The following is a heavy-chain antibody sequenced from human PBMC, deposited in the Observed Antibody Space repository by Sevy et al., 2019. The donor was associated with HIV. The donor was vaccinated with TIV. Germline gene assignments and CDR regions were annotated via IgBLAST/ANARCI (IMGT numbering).Heavy chain of an antibody. Sequence: GGSLRLSCAASGFTFSSYWMSWVRQAPGKGLEWVANIKQDGSEKYYVDSVKGRFTISGDNAKKSLYLKMNSLRAEDAAVYYCAREVRGIVVVQATIAVEYYCMDVLGQGTTVTVSS. D-gene: IGHD2-2*02. CDR2: IKQDGSEK. CDR3: AREVRGIVVVQATIAVEYYCMDV. V-gene: IGHV3-7*01. J-gene: IGHJ6*02. CDR1: GFTFSSYW.